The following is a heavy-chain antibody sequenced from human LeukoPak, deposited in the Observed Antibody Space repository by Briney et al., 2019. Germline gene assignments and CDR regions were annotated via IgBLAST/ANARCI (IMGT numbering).Heavy chain of an antibody. V-gene: IGHV3-20*04. J-gene: IGHJ5*02. CDR1: GFTFDDYG. Sequence: PGGSLRLSCAASGFTFDDYGMNWVRQAPGKGLEWVSGINWNGGSTGYADSVKGRFTISRDNAKNSLYLQMNSLRAEDTAVYYCARSELGYGSGSLNWFDPWGQGTLVTVSS. CDR2: INWNGGST. CDR3: ARSELGYGSGSLNWFDP. D-gene: IGHD3-10*01.